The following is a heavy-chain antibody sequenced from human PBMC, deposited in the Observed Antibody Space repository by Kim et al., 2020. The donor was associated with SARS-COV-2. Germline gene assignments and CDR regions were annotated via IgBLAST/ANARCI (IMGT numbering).Heavy chain of an antibody. V-gene: IGHV3-23*01. CDR3: AKDRGITMVRGVSTYNFDF. CDR2: ISGSGGST. Sequence: GGSLRLSCEASGFTFSSYAMSWVRQALGKGLEWVSAISGSGGSTYYADSVKGRFTISRDNSKNTLYLQMNSLRAEDTAVYYCAKDRGITMVRGVSTYNFDFWVQETLVTVSS. CDR1: GFTFSSYA. D-gene: IGHD3-10*01. J-gene: IGHJ4*02.